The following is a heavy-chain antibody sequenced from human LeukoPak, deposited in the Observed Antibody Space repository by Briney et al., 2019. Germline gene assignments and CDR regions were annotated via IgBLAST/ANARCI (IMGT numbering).Heavy chain of an antibody. D-gene: IGHD3-16*01. J-gene: IGHJ6*03. Sequence: ASVKVSCKASGYTFTGYYMHWVRQAPGQGLEWMGWINPNSGGTNYAQNFQGRVAITTDTSTTTAYMELSSLRSDDTAIYYCARVRGAGYMDVWGNGTTVIISS. V-gene: IGHV1-2*02. CDR2: INPNSGGT. CDR3: ARVRGAGYMDV. CDR1: GYTFTGYY.